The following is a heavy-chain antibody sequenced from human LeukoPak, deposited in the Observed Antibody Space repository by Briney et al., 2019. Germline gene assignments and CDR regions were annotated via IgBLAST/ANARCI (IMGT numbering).Heavy chain of an antibody. CDR3: ARLSAQDYYDSSGPDAFDI. Sequence: ASVKVSCKASGYTFTGYYMHWVRQAPGQGLEWMGWINPNSGGTNYAQKFQGRVTMTRDTSISTAYMELSRLRSDDTAVYYCARLSAQDYYDSSGPDAFDIWGQGTLVTVSS. CDR1: GYTFTGYY. J-gene: IGHJ3*02. V-gene: IGHV1-2*02. D-gene: IGHD3-22*01. CDR2: INPNSGGT.